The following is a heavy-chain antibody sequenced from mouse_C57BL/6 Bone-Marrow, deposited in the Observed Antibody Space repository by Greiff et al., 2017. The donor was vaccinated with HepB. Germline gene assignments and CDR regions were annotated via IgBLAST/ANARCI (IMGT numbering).Heavy chain of an antibody. V-gene: IGHV7-3*01. CDR2: IRNKANGYTT. CDR3: ARGENYWYFDV. J-gene: IGHJ1*03. Sequence: DVKLVESGGGLVQPGGSLSLSCAASGFTFTDYYMSWVRQPPGKALEWLGFIRNKANGYTTEYSASVKGRFTISRDNSQSILYLQMNALRAEDSATYYCARGENYWYFDVWGTGTTVTVSS. CDR1: GFTFTDYY.